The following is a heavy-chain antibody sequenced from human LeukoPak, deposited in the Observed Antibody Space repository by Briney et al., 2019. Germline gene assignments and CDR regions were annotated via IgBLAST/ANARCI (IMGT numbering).Heavy chain of an antibody. Sequence: GESLRISCKGSGYSFTTYWIAWVRQLPGKGLEWRGIIYPGDSDTRYSPSFQGQVTISADKSITTASLQWSSLKDSEPAIYYSARRDRIAAAGYSSYGMDVWGQGTTATVSS. D-gene: IGHD6-13*01. V-gene: IGHV5-51*01. CDR1: GYSFTTYW. CDR2: IYPGDSDT. J-gene: IGHJ6*02. CDR3: ARRDRIAAAGYSSYGMDV.